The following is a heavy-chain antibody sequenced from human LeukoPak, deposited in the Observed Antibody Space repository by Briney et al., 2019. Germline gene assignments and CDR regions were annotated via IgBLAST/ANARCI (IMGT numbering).Heavy chain of an antibody. V-gene: IGHV4-39*01. Sequence: PSETLSLTCTVSGGSISSSSYYWGWIRQPPGKGLEWIGSIYYSGSTYYNPSLKSRVTISVDTSKNQFSLKLSSVTAADTAVYYCARQVLDSSGYHYVSTWFDPWGQGTLVTVSS. CDR3: ARQVLDSSGYHYVSTWFDP. D-gene: IGHD3-22*01. CDR2: IYYSGST. J-gene: IGHJ5*02. CDR1: GGSISSSSYY.